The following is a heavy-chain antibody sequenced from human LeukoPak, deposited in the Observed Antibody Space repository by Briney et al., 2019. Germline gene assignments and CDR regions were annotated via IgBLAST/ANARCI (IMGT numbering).Heavy chain of an antibody. J-gene: IGHJ3*02. Sequence: PSETLSLTCTVSGGSISSSSYYWGWIRQPPGKGLEWIGSIYYSGSTYYNPSLKSRVTISVDTSKNQFSLKLSSVTAADTAVYYCARDLGDRYDPRNDAFDIWGQGTMVTVSS. CDR1: GGSISSSSYY. CDR3: ARDLGDRYDPRNDAFDI. D-gene: IGHD3-16*02. V-gene: IGHV4-39*02. CDR2: IYYSGST.